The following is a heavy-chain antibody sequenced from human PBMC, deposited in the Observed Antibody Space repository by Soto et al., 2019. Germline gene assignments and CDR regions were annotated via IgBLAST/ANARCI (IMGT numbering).Heavy chain of an antibody. D-gene: IGHD3-9*01. Sequence: EVQLLESGGGLVQPGGSLRLSCAASGFTFSSYAMSWVRQAPGKGLEWVSAISGSGGSTYYADSVKGRFTLSRDNSKNTLYLQMNSLRAEDTAVYYCAKNVWGITIFGGMDVWGQGTTVTVSS. CDR3: AKNVWGITIFGGMDV. V-gene: IGHV3-23*01. CDR2: ISGSGGST. CDR1: GFTFSSYA. J-gene: IGHJ6*02.